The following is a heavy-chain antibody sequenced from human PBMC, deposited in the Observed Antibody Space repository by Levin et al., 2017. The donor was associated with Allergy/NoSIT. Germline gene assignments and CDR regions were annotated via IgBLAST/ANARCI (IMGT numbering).Heavy chain of an antibody. CDR2: IYSGGST. CDR3: ARDVMRPNDYGDYGAFDI. D-gene: IGHD4-17*01. Sequence: GGSLRLSCAASGFTVSSNYMSWVRQAPGKGLEWVSVIYSGGSTYYADSVKGRFTISRDNSKNTLYLQMNSLRAEDTAVYYCARDVMRPNDYGDYGAFDIWGQGTMVTVSS. CDR1: GFTVSSNY. J-gene: IGHJ3*02. V-gene: IGHV3-53*01.